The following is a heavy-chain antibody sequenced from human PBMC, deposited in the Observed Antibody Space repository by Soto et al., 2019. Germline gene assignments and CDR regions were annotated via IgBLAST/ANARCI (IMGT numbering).Heavy chain of an antibody. V-gene: IGHV1-69*02. J-gene: IGHJ4*02. CDR1: GDTFSFYT. Sequence: QVQLVQSGAEVKKPGSSVKDSCKASGDTFSFYTIKWVRQAPGLGLEWVGRINPILSMSNYAQKFQGRVTMTADKSTNTAYMELRSLRSEDTAMYYCATSYGSGYRAFDYWGQGALVTVSS. CDR3: ATSYGSGYRAFDY. CDR2: INPILSMS. D-gene: IGHD3-10*01.